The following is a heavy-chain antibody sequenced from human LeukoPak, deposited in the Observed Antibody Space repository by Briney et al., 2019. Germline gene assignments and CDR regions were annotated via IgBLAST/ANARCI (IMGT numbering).Heavy chain of an antibody. CDR3: STVGLSGYYDPSGYYYFDY. J-gene: IGHJ4*02. CDR2: IKSKTYGGTT. V-gene: IGHV3-15*01. D-gene: IGHD3-22*01. Sequence: GGSLRLSCAASGFTFSNAWMSWVRQAPGKGLEWVGRIKSKTYGGTTDYAAPVKGRFTISRDDSKNTLYLQMNSLKTEDTAVYFCSTVGLSGYYDPSGYYYFDYWGQGTLVTVSS. CDR1: GFTFSNAW.